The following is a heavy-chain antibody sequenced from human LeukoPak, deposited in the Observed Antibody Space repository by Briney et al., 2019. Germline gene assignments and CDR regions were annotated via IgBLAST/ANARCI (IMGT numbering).Heavy chain of an antibody. CDR1: GGSFIGYY. J-gene: IGHJ3*02. CDR2: INHSGST. CDR3: ARGSPIQLWADAFDI. Sequence: PSETLSLTCAVYGGSFIGYYWSWIRQPPGKGLEWIGEINHSGSTNYNPSLKSRVTISVDRSKSQFSLKLSSVTAAVTAVYYCARGSPIQLWADAFDIWGQGTMVTVSS. V-gene: IGHV4-34*01. D-gene: IGHD5-18*01.